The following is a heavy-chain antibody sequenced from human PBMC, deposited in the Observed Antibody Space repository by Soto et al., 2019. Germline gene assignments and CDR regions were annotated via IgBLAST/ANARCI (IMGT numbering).Heavy chain of an antibody. D-gene: IGHD6-13*01. CDR3: ARGASIFPDYSTSPYYFDY. CDR1: GGPFSGYY. J-gene: IGHJ4*02. Sequence: SETLSLTCAVYGGPFSGYYWSWIRQPPGKGLEWIGEINHSGSTNYNPSLKSRVTISVDTSKNQFSLKLSSVTAADTAVYYCARGASIFPDYSTSPYYFDYWGQGTLVTVSS. CDR2: INHSGST. V-gene: IGHV4-34*01.